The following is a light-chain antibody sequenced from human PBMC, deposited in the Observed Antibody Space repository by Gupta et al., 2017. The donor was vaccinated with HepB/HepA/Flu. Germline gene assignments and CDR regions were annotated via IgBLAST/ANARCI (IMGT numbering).Light chain of an antibody. V-gene: IGKV3-20*01. CDR1: QNIDSTY. J-gene: IGKJ1*01. CDR2: GAS. Sequence: EIVLTQSPRTLSLSPGERATLSCRASQNIDSTYLAWYQQKPDQAPRLLIYGASSRPTGIPDRFTGSGSGTDFTLTISRLEPEDVAVYYCQQYGASGWTFGQGTKVEVK. CDR3: QQYGASGWT.